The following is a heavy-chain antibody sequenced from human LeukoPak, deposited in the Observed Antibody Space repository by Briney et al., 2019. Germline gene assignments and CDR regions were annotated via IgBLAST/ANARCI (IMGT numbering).Heavy chain of an antibody. CDR1: GFTFDDYA. V-gene: IGHV3-9*01. CDR2: ISWNSGSI. Sequence: GGSLRLSCAASGFTFDDYAMHWVRQAPGKGLEWVSGISWNSGSIGYADSVKGRFTISRDNAKNSLYLQMNSLRAEDTALYYCAKDIVATLLSYYGMDVWGQGSTVTVSS. CDR3: AKDIVATLLSYYGMDV. D-gene: IGHD5-12*01. J-gene: IGHJ6*02.